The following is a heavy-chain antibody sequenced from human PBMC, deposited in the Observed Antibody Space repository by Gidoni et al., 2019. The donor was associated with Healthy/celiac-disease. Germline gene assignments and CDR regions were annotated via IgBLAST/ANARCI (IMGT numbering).Heavy chain of an antibody. CDR2: ISAYNGNT. CDR1: GYTFTSYG. J-gene: IGHJ4*02. CDR3: ARCDHRDYYDGSGYYPLDFDY. Sequence: QVQLVQSGTEVKKPGASVKVSCKASGYTFTSYGISWVRQAPGQGLEWMGWISAYNGNTNYAQKLQGRVTMTTDTSTSTAYMELRSLRSDDTAVYYCARCDHRDYYDGSGYYPLDFDYWGQGTLVTVSS. V-gene: IGHV1-18*01. D-gene: IGHD3-22*01.